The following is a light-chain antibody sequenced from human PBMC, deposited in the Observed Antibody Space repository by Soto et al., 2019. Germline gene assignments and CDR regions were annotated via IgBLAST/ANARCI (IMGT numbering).Light chain of an antibody. CDR3: QQRSNLVS. Sequence: SPATLSLSPGETATLSCRASQSVLTYLGWYQQKPGQAPRLLISDASTRASGIPARFSGSGSGTDFTLTISSLEPEDFAVYYCQQRSNLVSFGPGTRLEIK. V-gene: IGKV3-11*01. J-gene: IGKJ5*01. CDR2: DAS. CDR1: QSVLTY.